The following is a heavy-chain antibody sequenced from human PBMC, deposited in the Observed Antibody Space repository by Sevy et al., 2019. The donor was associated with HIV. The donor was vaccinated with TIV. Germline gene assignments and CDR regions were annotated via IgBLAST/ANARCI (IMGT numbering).Heavy chain of an antibody. CDR1: GFTFNNYA. V-gene: IGHV3-23*01. Sequence: GGSLRLSCAASGFTFNNYAMNWVRQAPGKGLEWVSAISGSGFSTYYGDSVKGRFTSSRDNSKNTLYLKMNSLGAEDTAVYYCAKDRFDGSGYYPEGAFDIWGQGTMVTVSS. D-gene: IGHD3-22*01. CDR2: ISGSGFST. CDR3: AKDRFDGSGYYPEGAFDI. J-gene: IGHJ3*02.